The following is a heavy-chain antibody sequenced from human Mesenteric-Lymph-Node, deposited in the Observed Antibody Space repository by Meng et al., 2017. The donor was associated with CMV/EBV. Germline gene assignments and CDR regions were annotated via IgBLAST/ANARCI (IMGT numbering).Heavy chain of an antibody. D-gene: IGHD3-9*01. Sequence: CTVSGGSISSGVYYWSWLRQHPGKGLEWIGYIYYSGSTYYNPSLKSRVTISVDTSKNQFSLKLSSVTAADTAVYYCARRYDILTGEDYWGQGTLVTVSS. CDR3: ARRYDILTGEDY. J-gene: IGHJ4*02. CDR1: GGSISSGVYY. CDR2: IYYSGST. V-gene: IGHV4-31*03.